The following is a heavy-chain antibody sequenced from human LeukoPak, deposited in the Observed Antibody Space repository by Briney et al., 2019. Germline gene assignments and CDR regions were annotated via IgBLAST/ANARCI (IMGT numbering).Heavy chain of an antibody. Sequence: PGGPLRLSCAASGFTFSSYAMSWVRQAPGKGLEWVSSISGSGGSTYYADSVKGRFTISRDNSKNTLYLQMNSLRAEDTAVYYCAKVWFGELLIPFDYWGQGTLVTVSS. CDR2: ISGSGGST. D-gene: IGHD3-10*01. CDR1: GFTFSSYA. CDR3: AKVWFGELLIPFDY. V-gene: IGHV3-23*01. J-gene: IGHJ4*02.